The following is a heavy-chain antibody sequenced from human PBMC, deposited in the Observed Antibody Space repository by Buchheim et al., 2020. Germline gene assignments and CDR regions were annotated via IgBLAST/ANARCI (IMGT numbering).Heavy chain of an antibody. V-gene: IGHV5-10-1*03. CDR1: GYTFTSHW. Sequence: EVQLVQSGAEVKKPGESLRISCKGFGYTFTSHWISWVRQMPGKGLEWMGRIDPDDSYTNYSPSFQGHVTIPADKSISTAYFHWRSLKASDTAMYYCARQDCSSGVCYFFDHWGQGTL. CDR2: IDPDDSYT. J-gene: IGHJ4*02. CDR3: ARQDCSSGVCYFFDH. D-gene: IGHD2-8*01.